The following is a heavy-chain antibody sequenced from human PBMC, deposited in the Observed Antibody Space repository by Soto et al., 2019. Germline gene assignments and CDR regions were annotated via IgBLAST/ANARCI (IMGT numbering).Heavy chain of an antibody. Sequence: GGSLRLSCAASGFTFCTYAMIWVRQAPGKGLEWVSVITGSGGSTYYADSVKGRFTISRDNSKNTLYLQMNSLRAEDTAVYYCARWGIAAGDYWGQGTLVTVSS. J-gene: IGHJ4*02. CDR1: GFTFCTYA. V-gene: IGHV3-23*01. D-gene: IGHD6-13*01. CDR3: ARWGIAAGDY. CDR2: ITGSGGST.